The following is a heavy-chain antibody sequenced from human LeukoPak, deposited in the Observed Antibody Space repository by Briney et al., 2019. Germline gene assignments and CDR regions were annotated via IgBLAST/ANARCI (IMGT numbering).Heavy chain of an antibody. CDR3: ARDRSSGWYFDY. J-gene: IGHJ4*02. Sequence: SETLSLTCTVSGGSISSYYWSWIRQPPGKGLEWIGYIYYSGSTNYNPSLKSRVTISVDTSKNQFSLKLSSVTAADTAVYYCARDRSSGWYFDYWGQGTLLTVSS. CDR1: GGSISSYY. V-gene: IGHV4-59*01. D-gene: IGHD6-19*01. CDR2: IYYSGST.